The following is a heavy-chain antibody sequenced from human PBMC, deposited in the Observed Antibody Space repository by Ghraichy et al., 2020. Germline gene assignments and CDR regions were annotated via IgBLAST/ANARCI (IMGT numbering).Heavy chain of an antibody. Sequence: GRFTISRDNAQKSVSLQMNALRAEDTAVYYCARESFLGVYDSWGQGTLVTVSS. D-gene: IGHD6-6*01. CDR3: ARESFLGVYDS. J-gene: IGHJ4*02. V-gene: IGHV3-48*01.